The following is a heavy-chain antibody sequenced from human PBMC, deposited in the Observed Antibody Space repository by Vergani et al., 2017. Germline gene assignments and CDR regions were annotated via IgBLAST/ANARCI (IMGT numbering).Heavy chain of an antibody. CDR1: GGSFSGYY. D-gene: IGHD4-23*01. Sequence: QVQLQQWGAGLLKPSETLSLTCAVYGGSFSGYYWSWIRQPPGKGLEWIGEINHSGSTNYNPSLKSRVTISVDTSKNQFSLKLSSVTAADTAVYYCARVGSTTTVVTPGGNYYYYGMDVWGQGP. J-gene: IGHJ6*02. V-gene: IGHV4-34*01. CDR3: ARVGSTTTVVTPGGNYYYYGMDV. CDR2: INHSGST.